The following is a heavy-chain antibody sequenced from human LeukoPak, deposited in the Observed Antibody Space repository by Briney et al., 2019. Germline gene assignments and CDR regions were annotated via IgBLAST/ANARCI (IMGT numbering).Heavy chain of an antibody. D-gene: IGHD3-10*01. Sequence: SETLSLTCAVSGYFINSGYYWGWIRQPPGTGLEWIGSIYHSGSTYYNPSLKSRVTISIDTSKNKFSLRLSSVTAADTAVYYCARGGYGSGDYWGQGTLVPVSS. V-gene: IGHV4-38-2*01. CDR2: IYHSGST. CDR1: GYFINSGYY. CDR3: ARGGYGSGDY. J-gene: IGHJ4*02.